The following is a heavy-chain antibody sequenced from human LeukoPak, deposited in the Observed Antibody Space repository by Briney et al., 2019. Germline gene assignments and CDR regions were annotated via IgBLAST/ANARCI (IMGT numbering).Heavy chain of an antibody. CDR1: GFTVSSNY. CDR2: IKSKTDGGTT. J-gene: IGHJ4*02. Sequence: PGGSLRLSCAASGFTVSSNYMSWVRQAPGKGLEWVGRIKSKTDGGTTDYAAPVKGRFTISRDDSKNTLYLQMNSLKTEDTAVYYCTTGRWWELRDYWGQGTLVTVSS. CDR3: TTGRWWELRDY. D-gene: IGHD1-26*01. V-gene: IGHV3-15*01.